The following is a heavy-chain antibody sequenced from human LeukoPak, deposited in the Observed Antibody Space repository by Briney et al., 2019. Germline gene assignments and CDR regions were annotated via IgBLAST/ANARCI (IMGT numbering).Heavy chain of an antibody. Sequence: PSETLSLTCAVYGGSFSGYYWSWIRQPPGKGLEWIGEINHSGSTNYNPSLKSRVTISVDTSKNQFSLKLSSVTAEDTAVYYCAKDDSSGNGGAFDIWGQGTMVTVSS. CDR2: INHSGST. CDR1: GGSFSGYY. J-gene: IGHJ3*02. CDR3: AKDDSSGNGGAFDI. D-gene: IGHD3-22*01. V-gene: IGHV4-34*01.